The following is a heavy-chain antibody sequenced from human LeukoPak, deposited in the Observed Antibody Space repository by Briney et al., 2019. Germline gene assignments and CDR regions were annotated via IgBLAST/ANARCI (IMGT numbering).Heavy chain of an antibody. D-gene: IGHD1/OR15-1a*01. CDR1: GGSISSSSYY. V-gene: IGHV4-39*07. CDR2: IYYSGST. J-gene: IGHJ6*03. CDR3: ASGGALRVGNNYYYYYMDV. Sequence: SETLSLTCTVSGGSISSSSYYWGWIRQPPGKGLEWIGSIYYSGSTNYNPSLKSRVTISVDTSKNQFSLKLSSVTAADTAVYYCASGGALRVGNNYYYYYMDVWGKGTTVTISS.